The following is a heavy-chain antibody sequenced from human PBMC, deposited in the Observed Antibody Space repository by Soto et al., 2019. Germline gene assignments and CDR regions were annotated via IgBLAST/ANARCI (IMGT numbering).Heavy chain of an antibody. Sequence: SETLSLTCTVSGGSLSGYYWSWIRQPPGKGLEWIGDFYSSGSPHHNPSLKNRVSISEDRSKNEFSLKLSSVTAADTAVYYCARCIAAAGPIDYWGQGTLVTVSS. D-gene: IGHD6-13*01. J-gene: IGHJ4*02. V-gene: IGHV4-59*12. CDR2: FYSSGSP. CDR3: ARCIAAAGPIDY. CDR1: GGSLSGYY.